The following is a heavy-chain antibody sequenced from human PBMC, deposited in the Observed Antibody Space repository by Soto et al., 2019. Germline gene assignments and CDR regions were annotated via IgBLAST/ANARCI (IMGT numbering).Heavy chain of an antibody. CDR3: AKDLTYYYMDV. CDR2: ISWNSGSI. Sequence: SLRLSCAASGFTFDDYAMHWVRQAPGKGLEWVSGISWNSGSIGYADSVKGRFTIPRDNAKNSLYLQMNSLRAEDTALYYCAKDLTYYYMDVWGKGTTVTVSS. CDR1: GFTFDDYA. V-gene: IGHV3-9*01. J-gene: IGHJ6*03.